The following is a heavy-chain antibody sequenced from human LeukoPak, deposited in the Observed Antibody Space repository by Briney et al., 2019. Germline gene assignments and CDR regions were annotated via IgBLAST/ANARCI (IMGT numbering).Heavy chain of an antibody. Sequence: PSETLSLTCAVYGGSISGYFWSWIRQPPGKGLEWIGEINHSGSTNYNPSLKSRVTISVDTSKNQFSLKLSSVTAADTAVYYCARGPRSKHYYYYYMDVWGKGTTVTISS. CDR3: ARGPRSKHYYYYYMDV. V-gene: IGHV4-34*01. CDR2: INHSGST. D-gene: IGHD2-2*01. J-gene: IGHJ6*03. CDR1: GGSISGYF.